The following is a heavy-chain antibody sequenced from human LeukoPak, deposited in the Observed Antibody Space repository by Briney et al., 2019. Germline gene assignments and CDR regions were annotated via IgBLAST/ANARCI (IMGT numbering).Heavy chain of an antibody. J-gene: IGHJ6*04. CDR3: ARGIVATDAWVYYYGMVV. Sequence: GQSLTLSCAASGFTFSSYEMNWVRQAPPKGLDWVSYISISGSTIYYADPVKSRFTISRDNPKNSLYLQMDSLRAEDTPVYYCARGIVATDAWVYYYGMVVWGKGTTVTVSS. D-gene: IGHD5-12*01. CDR1: GFTFSSYE. V-gene: IGHV3-48*03. CDR2: ISISGSTI.